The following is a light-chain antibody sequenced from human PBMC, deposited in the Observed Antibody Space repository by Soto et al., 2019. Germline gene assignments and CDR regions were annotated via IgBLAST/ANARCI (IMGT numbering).Light chain of an antibody. CDR1: SGHSSYA. Sequence: QLVLTLSPSASASLGASVKLTCTLSSGHSSYAIAWHQKQPGKGPRYLMDLNNDGSHTKGDGIPDRFSGSSSGADRYLIISSLQSEDEADYYCQTWGTGFQFFGGGTKLTVL. CDR2: LNNDGSH. CDR3: QTWGTGFQF. V-gene: IGLV4-69*01. J-gene: IGLJ2*01.